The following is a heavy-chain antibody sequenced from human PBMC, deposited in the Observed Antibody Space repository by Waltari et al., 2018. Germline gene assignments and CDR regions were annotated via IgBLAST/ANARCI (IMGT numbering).Heavy chain of an antibody. CDR3: AREGGTDAFDI. CDR1: GFTFSSYA. Sequence: EVQLLESGGGLVQPGGSLRLSCAASGFTFSSYAMSWVRQAPGKGLEWVSAIGGSGGSTYYADAVKGRFRISSNKSKNTLYLQMQMQRAEDTDVYYCAREGGTDAFDIWGQGTMVTVSS. J-gene: IGHJ3*02. CDR2: IGGSGGST. D-gene: IGHD1-1*01. V-gene: IGHV3-23*01.